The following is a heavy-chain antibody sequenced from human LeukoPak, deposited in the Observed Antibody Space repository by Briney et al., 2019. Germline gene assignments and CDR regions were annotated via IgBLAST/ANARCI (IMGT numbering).Heavy chain of an antibody. V-gene: IGHV3-13*01. J-gene: IGHJ4*02. CDR3: ARGRGCGTTSCFRALLFDY. Sequence: GGSLRLSCAVSGYTFSSYDMHWVRHAPGKGLEWVSAIGTACYTYYTGSVKGRFTISTENAQNSLYLQMNSLGAGDTAVYYCARGRGCGTTSCFRALLFDYWGQGTLVTVSS. D-gene: IGHD2-2*01. CDR2: IGTACYT. CDR1: GYTFSSYD.